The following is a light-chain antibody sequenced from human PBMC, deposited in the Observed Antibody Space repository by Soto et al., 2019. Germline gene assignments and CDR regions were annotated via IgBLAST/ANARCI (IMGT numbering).Light chain of an antibody. CDR2: STS. J-gene: IGKJ1*01. CDR3: QHYDRAPMWT. CDR1: QSVSNNY. Sequence: EIVLTQSPGTLSLSPVERATLSCMASQSVSNNYLAWYQQKPVQAPRLLMYSTSIRATGIPDRFSGSGSGTDFTLTISRLDPEDFAVYYCQHYDRAPMWTFGQGTKVDNK. V-gene: IGKV3-20*01.